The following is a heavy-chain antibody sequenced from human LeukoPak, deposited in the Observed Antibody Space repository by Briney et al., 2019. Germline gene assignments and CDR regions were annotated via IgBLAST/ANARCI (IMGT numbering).Heavy chain of an antibody. CDR1: GFTFSSYE. V-gene: IGHV3-48*03. CDR3: SRRVYYYFDY. D-gene: IGHD2-8*01. Sequence: GGSLRLSCAASGFTFSSYEMNWVRQAPGKGLEWASYISSSGSTIYYADSVRGRFTISRDNAKNSLYLQMNSLRAEDTAVYYCSRRVYYYFDYLGQGTLVTVSS. J-gene: IGHJ4*02. CDR2: ISSSGSTI.